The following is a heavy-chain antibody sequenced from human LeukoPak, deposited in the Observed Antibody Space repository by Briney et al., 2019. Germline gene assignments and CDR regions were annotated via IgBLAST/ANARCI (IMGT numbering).Heavy chain of an antibody. J-gene: IGHJ4*02. D-gene: IGHD2-21*02. V-gene: IGHV3-48*01. Sequence: GGSLRLSCAASGFTFSSYSMNWVRQAPGKGLEWVSYISSSSSTIYYADSVKGRFAISRDNAKNSLYLQMNSLRAEDTAVYYCARESPSRHIVEVTAISDFDYWGQGTLVTVSS. CDR1: GFTFSSYS. CDR2: ISSSSSTI. CDR3: ARESPSRHIVEVTAISDFDY.